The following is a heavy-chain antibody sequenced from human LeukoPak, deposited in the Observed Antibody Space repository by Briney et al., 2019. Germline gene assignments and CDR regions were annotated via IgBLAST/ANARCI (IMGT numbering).Heavy chain of an antibody. CDR1: GGSISTFS. CDR2: FVSTAT. J-gene: IGHJ4*02. D-gene: IGHD6-19*01. V-gene: IGHV4-59*01. Sequence: PSETLSLTCTVSGGSISTFSWSWVRQTPDKGLEWIGSFVSTATKYNPSLESRVAISVDTSKNQFSLRLNSLTTAGTASYYCARDTTVASGMQYWGPGTLVTVSS. CDR3: ARDTTVASGMQY.